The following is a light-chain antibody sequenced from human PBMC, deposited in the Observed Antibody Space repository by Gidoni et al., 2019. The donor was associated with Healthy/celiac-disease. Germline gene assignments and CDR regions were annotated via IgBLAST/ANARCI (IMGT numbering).Light chain of an antibody. CDR1: QGISSY. CDR2: AAS. V-gene: IGKV1-8*01. J-gene: IGKJ5*01. CDR3: QQYYSQIT. Sequence: AIRMTQSPSSFSASTGDRVTITCRASQGISSYLAWYQQKPGKAPKLLIYAASTLQSGVPSRFSGSGSGTDLTLTISCLQSEDFATYYCQQYYSQITFGQGTRLEIK.